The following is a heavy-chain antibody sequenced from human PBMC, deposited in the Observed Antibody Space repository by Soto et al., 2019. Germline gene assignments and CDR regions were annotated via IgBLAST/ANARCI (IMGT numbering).Heavy chain of an antibody. CDR1: GFTFSSYS. V-gene: IGHV3-21*01. Sequence: PGGSLRLSCAASGFTFSSYSMNWVRQAPGKGLEWVSSISSSSSYIYYADSVKGRFTISRDNAKNSLYLQMNSLRAEDTAVYYCAREFYYDSSGYPIADYYYYYGMDVWGQGTTVTVSS. J-gene: IGHJ6*02. CDR2: ISSSSSYI. D-gene: IGHD3-22*01. CDR3: AREFYYDSSGYPIADYYYYYGMDV.